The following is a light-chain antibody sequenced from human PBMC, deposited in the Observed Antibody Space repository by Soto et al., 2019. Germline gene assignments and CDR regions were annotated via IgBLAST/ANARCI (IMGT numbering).Light chain of an antibody. Sequence: DIVMTQSPDSLAVSLGERATINCKSSQSVFYTSNSKSYLAWYQQRPGQPPKLLIYWASTRQSGVPDRFSGSGSGTDFTLTISSLQAEDVAVYXXQQYYXTPQXXGXGTKVEIK. CDR3: QQYYXTPQX. CDR1: QSVFYTSNSKSY. V-gene: IGKV4-1*01. J-gene: IGKJ1*01. CDR2: WAS.